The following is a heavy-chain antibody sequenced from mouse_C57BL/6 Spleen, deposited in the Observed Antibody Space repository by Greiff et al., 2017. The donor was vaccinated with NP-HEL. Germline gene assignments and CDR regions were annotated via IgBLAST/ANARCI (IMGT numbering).Heavy chain of an antibody. D-gene: IGHD1-1*01. CDR3: AREVITTVVGD. CDR2: IDPNSGGT. J-gene: IGHJ4*01. Sequence: VQLQQPGAELVKPGASVKLSCKASGYTFTSYWMHWVKQRPGRGLEGIGRIDPNSGGTKYNEKFKSKATLTVDKPSSTAYMQLSSLTSEDSAVYYCAREVITTVVGDWGQGTSVTVSS. V-gene: IGHV1-72*01. CDR1: GYTFTSYW.